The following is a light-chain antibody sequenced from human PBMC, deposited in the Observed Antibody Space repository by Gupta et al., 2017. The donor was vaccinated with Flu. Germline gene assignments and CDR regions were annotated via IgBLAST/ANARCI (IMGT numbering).Light chain of an antibody. CDR2: GKN. CDR1: SLRSYY. CDR3: NSRDSSGNQLV. J-gene: IGLJ2*01. V-gene: IGLV3-19*01. Sequence: GQTVRITCRGDSLRSYYASWYQQKPGQAPVLVIYGKNNRPSGIPDRFSGSSSGNTASLTITGAQAEDDADYYCNSRDSSGNQLVFGGGTKLTVL.